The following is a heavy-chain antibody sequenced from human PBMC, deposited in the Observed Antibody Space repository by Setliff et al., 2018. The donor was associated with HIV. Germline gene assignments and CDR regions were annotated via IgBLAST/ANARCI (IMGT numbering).Heavy chain of an antibody. CDR3: ARGGARGDYGYFDY. V-gene: IGHV3-30*04. D-gene: IGHD4-17*01. J-gene: IGHJ4*02. Sequence: LRLSCAASGFTFSSYAMHWVRQAPGKGLEWVAVISYDGSNKYYADSVKGRFTISRDNSKNTLYLQMNSLRAEDTAVYYCARGGARGDYGYFDYWGQGTLVTVSS. CDR1: GFTFSSYA. CDR2: ISYDGSNK.